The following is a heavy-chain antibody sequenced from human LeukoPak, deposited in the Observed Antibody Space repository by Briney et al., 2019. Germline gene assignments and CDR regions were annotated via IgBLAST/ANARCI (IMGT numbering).Heavy chain of an antibody. Sequence: SETLSLTRSVSGDAISGYYWSWIRQSPGQGLEWIGYVYYSGSTNYNPSLKSRAAISIDTSKNQFSLNLTSVTAADTAVYYCASGWLRYYYFDTWGQGTLVTVSS. CDR3: ASGWLRYYYFDT. CDR1: GDAISGYY. V-gene: IGHV4-59*01. J-gene: IGHJ4*02. CDR2: VYYSGST. D-gene: IGHD2-21*01.